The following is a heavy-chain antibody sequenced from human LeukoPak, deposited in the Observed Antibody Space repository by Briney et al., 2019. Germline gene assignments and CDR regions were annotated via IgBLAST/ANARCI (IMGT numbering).Heavy chain of an antibody. CDR1: GYTFTSYV. CDR2: ISAYNGNT. CDR3: ASAHVGDYYYDSSPNFDY. Sequence: ASVKVSCKASGYTFTSYVISWVRQAPGQGLEWMGWISAYNGNTNYAQKLQGRVTMTTDTSTSTAYMELRSLRSDDTAVYYCASAHVGDYYYDSSPNFDYWGQGTLVTVSS. V-gene: IGHV1-18*01. D-gene: IGHD3-22*01. J-gene: IGHJ4*02.